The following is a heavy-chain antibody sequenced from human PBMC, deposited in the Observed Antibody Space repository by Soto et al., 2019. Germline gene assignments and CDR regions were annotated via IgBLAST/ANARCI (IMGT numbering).Heavy chain of an antibody. CDR3: ARSLITIVPEAD. CDR2: YSGFT. J-gene: IGHJ4*02. V-gene: IGHV4-59*08. Sequence: SETLSLTCTVSGGSITTYQWSWIRQPPGKGLEWIGGYSGFTDYNPSLKSRATISVDPSKNQFSLTLSSVTAADTAVYYCARSLITIVPEADWGQGTLVTVSS. D-gene: IGHD3-10*01. CDR1: GGSITTYQ.